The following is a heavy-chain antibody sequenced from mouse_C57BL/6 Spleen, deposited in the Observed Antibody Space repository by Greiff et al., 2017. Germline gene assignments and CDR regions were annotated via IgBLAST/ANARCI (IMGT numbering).Heavy chain of an antibody. CDR2: IDPETGGT. CDR3: TRRCRDGLWFAY. Sequence: QVQLKQSGAELVRPGASVTLSCKASGYTFTDYEMHWVKQTPVHGLEWIGAIDPETGGTAYNQKFKGKAILTADKSSSTAYMELRSLTSEDSAVYYCTRRCRDGLWFAYWGQGTLVTVSA. D-gene: IGHD1-2*01. V-gene: IGHV1-15*01. CDR1: GYTFTDYE. J-gene: IGHJ3*01.